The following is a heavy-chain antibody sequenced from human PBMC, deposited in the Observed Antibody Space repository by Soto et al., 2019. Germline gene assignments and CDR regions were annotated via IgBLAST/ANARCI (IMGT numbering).Heavy chain of an antibody. D-gene: IGHD4-17*01. Sequence: GGSVSLSFVASGFPVSTSDMNWVRQAPGKGLEWISHISYSGRDIRYADSVKGRFTISRDNVNNSLHLHMTSLRADDTGLYYCARDVVSGYRDYDSDSSAPWGQGIPVTVSS. CDR1: GFPVSTSD. CDR2: ISYSGRDI. CDR3: ARDVVSGYRDYDSDSSAP. J-gene: IGHJ5*02. V-gene: IGHV3-48*03.